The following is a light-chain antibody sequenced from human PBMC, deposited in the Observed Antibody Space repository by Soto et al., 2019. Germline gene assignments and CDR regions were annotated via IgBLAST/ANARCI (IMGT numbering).Light chain of an antibody. Sequence: QSALTQPASVSGSPGQSITISCTGTSSDVGGYNYVSWYQQHPGKAPKLMIYEVSNRPSGVSNRFSGSKSGNTASLTISGLQAEDEDDYYCSSYTGSSTLVVGGGTELTVL. CDR1: SSDVGGYNY. J-gene: IGLJ2*01. CDR3: SSYTGSSTLV. CDR2: EVS. V-gene: IGLV2-14*01.